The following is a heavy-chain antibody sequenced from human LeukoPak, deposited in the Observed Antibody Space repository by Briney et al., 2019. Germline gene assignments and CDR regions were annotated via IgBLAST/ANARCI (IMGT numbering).Heavy chain of an antibody. CDR3: ARFAVHRRIAVDGQFGLDY. V-gene: IGHV1-46*01. Sequence: ASVKVSCKASGYIFTSYNMNWVRQAPVQGLEWMGIINPSGGSTNYAQKFQGRVTMTRDTSTSTAYIELSSLRSEDTAVYYCARFAVHRRIAVDGQFGLDYWGQGTLVTVSS. CDR1: GYIFTSYN. D-gene: IGHD6-19*01. J-gene: IGHJ4*02. CDR2: INPSGGST.